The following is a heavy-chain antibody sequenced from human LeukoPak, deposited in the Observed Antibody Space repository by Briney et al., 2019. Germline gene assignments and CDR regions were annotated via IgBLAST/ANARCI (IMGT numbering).Heavy chain of an antibody. V-gene: IGHV1-69*13. CDR3: ARVRYCSSTSCYEFDY. Sequence: ASVKVSCKASGGTFSSYAISWVRQAPGQGLEWMAGIIPIFGTANYAQKFQGRVTITADESTSTAYMELSSLRSEDTAVYYCARVRYCSSTSCYEFDYCGQGTLVTVSS. D-gene: IGHD2-2*01. CDR2: IIPIFGTA. CDR1: GGTFSSYA. J-gene: IGHJ4*02.